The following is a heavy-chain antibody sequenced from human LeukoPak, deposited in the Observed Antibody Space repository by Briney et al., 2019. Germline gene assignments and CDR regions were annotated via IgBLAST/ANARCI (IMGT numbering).Heavy chain of an antibody. D-gene: IGHD3-22*01. V-gene: IGHV1-18*01. CDR2: ISAYNGNT. J-gene: IGHJ1*01. CDR1: GYTFTSYG. CDR3: ARAYYYDSSGFQH. Sequence: ASVKVSCKASGYTFTSYGISWVRQAPGQGLEWMGWISAYNGNTNYAQKLQGRVTMTTDTSTSTVYMELRSLRSDDTAVYYCARAYYYDSSGFQHWGQGTLVTVSS.